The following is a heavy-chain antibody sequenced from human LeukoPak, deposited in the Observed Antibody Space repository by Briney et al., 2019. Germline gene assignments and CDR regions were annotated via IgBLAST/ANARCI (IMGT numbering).Heavy chain of an antibody. CDR2: ISNDGGST. Sequence: GGSLRLSCAASGFSFRSYAMHWVRQAPGRGLDYVSAISNDGGSTFYANSVKGRFIISRDNSKNTLYLQMGSLRPEDVAVYYCARAGSPHGAYDYWGQGTLVTVSS. CDR3: ARAGSPHGAYDY. V-gene: IGHV3-64*01. J-gene: IGHJ4*02. CDR1: GFSFRSYA. D-gene: IGHD1-26*01.